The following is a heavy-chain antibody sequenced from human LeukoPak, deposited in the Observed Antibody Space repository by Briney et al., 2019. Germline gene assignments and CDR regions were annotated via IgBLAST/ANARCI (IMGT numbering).Heavy chain of an antibody. J-gene: IGHJ4*02. CDR3: ARDIELSC. Sequence: RGSLRLSCEASVVTSSVAAMRWVRHASEGGREWVSLIIASVVNTYYTDSVKGGFTVSRDSSKNTLHRQMNTVRAEDTDVYYCARDIELSCWGQGTLVTVSS. CDR1: VVTSSVAA. V-gene: IGHV3-23*01. CDR2: IIASVVNT. D-gene: IGHD1-26*01.